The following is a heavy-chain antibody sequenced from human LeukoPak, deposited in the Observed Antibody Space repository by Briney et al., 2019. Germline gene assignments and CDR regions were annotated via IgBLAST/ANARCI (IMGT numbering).Heavy chain of an antibody. V-gene: IGHV1-24*01. CDR3: ARDRPGRYCSTISCYSASPFDP. CDR2: FDPEDGET. J-gene: IGHJ5*02. CDR1: GYTLTELS. Sequence: ASVKVSCKVSGYTLTELSMHWVRQAPGKGLEWMGGFDPEDGETIYAQKFQGRVTMTEDTSTDTAYMELNSLRSEDTAVYYCARDRPGRYCSTISCYSASPFDPWGQGTLVTVSS. D-gene: IGHD2-2*02.